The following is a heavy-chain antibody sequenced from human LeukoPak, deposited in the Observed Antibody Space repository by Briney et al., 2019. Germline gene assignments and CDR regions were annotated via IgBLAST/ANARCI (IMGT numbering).Heavy chain of an antibody. CDR1: GFTFSSYE. J-gene: IGHJ6*02. CDR3: ARDRSSGHFLLQYYYYGMDV. CDR2: ISSSGSTI. V-gene: IGHV3-48*03. Sequence: GGSLRLSCAASGFTFSSYEMNWVRQAPGKGLEWVSYISSSGSTIYYADSVKGRFTISRDNAKNSLYLQMNSLRAQDTAVYYCARDRSSGHFLLQYYYYGMDVWGQGTTVTVSS. D-gene: IGHD3-22*01.